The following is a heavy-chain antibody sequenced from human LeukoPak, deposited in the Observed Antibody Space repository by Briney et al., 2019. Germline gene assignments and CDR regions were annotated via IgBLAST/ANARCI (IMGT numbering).Heavy chain of an antibody. CDR1: GFTFDDYA. V-gene: IGHV3-9*01. Sequence: PGGSLRLSCAASGFTFDDYAMHWVRHAPGKGLEWVSGIRWDSGSIGYADSVKGRFTISRDNAKNSLYLQMNSLRAEDTALYYCAKDISGSGSYYFDFWSQGTLATVSS. CDR3: AKDISGSGSYYFDF. J-gene: IGHJ4*02. CDR2: IRWDSGSI. D-gene: IGHD1-26*01.